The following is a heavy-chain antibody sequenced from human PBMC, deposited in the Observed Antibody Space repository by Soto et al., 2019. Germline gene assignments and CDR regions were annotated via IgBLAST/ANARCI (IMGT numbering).Heavy chain of an antibody. CDR3: ARAVSHNWNCDYFDD. J-gene: IGHJ4*02. D-gene: IGHD1-7*01. V-gene: IGHV4-59*01. CDR1: GGSISSYY. CDR2: IHSSGST. Sequence: SETLSLTCTVSGGSISSYYWSWIRQPPGKGLEGIGYIHSSGSTNYNPSLKSRVTISVDTSKNQFSLKLSSVTAADTAVYYCARAVSHNWNCDYFDDWGQGTLVTVSS.